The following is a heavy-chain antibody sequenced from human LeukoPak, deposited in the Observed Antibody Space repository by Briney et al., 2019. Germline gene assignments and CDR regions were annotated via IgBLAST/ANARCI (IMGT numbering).Heavy chain of an antibody. D-gene: IGHD3/OR15-3a*01. J-gene: IGHJ4*02. CDR1: GITVSSNY. Sequence: PGGSLRLSCAASGITVSSNYMSWVRQAPGKGLEWVSVIYSGGSTYYADSVKGLFTISRDNSKNTLYLQMNSLRAEDTAVYYCARLGLRVFDYWGQGTLVTVSS. V-gene: IGHV3-53*01. CDR3: ARLGLRVFDY. CDR2: IYSGGST.